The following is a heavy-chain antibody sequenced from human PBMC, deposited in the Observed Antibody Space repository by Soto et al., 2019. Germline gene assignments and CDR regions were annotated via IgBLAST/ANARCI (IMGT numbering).Heavy chain of an antibody. CDR3: ATKVRVTNYLYYGMDV. Sequence: PGWSLRLSCVASGVTFNTSGMHWVRQTPGKGLEWVAVIAFDGSQEFYGDSVRGRFTISRDNSKNTLFLQMKSLTPEDTAVYYCATKVRVTNYLYYGMDVWGQGTTVTVSS. J-gene: IGHJ6*02. V-gene: IGHV3-30*03. CDR2: IAFDGSQE. CDR1: GVTFNTSG. D-gene: IGHD2-21*02.